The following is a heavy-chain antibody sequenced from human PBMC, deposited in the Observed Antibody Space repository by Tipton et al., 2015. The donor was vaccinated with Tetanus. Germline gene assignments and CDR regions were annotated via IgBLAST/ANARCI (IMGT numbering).Heavy chain of an antibody. CDR1: NGSFSTYY. CDR2: INDRGST. CDR3: ARGPSVAYCSGGSCPVWFDP. V-gene: IGHV4-34*01. D-gene: IGHD2-15*01. Sequence: TLSLTCAVSNGSFSTYYWSWIRQPPGKGLEWLGEINDRGSTNYNPSLKSRVTISVDTSKNQFSLKLSSVTAADTAVYYCARGPSVAYCSGGSCPVWFDPWGQGTLVTVSS. J-gene: IGHJ5*02.